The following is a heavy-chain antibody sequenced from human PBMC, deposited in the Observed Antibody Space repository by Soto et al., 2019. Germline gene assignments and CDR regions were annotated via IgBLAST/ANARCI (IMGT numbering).Heavy chain of an antibody. CDR2: ISYDGSNK. D-gene: IGHD6-19*01. CDR1: GFTFSSYG. Sequence: QVQLMESGGGVVQPGRSLRLSCAASGFTFSSYGMHWVRQAPGKGLEWVAVISYDGSNKYYADSVKGRFTISRDNSKNTLYLQMNSLRAEDTAVYYCAKDYSSGWGGTFDYWGQGTLVTVSS. J-gene: IGHJ4*02. CDR3: AKDYSSGWGGTFDY. V-gene: IGHV3-30*18.